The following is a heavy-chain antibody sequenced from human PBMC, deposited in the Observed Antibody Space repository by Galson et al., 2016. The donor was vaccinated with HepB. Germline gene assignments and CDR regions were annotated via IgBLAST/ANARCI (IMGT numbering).Heavy chain of an antibody. D-gene: IGHD4-17*01. J-gene: IGHJ6*04. V-gene: IGHV3-23*01. CDR1: GFTLSSSA. Sequence: SLRLSCAASGFTLSSSAMTWVRQAPGRGLEWVSAITETGSFAYYADSVRGRFILSRDTSKNTLYLQMNNLRAEDTALYYCGRDYPTVTNHYSYHVAVWGKGTAVTVSS. CDR2: ITETGSFA. CDR3: GRDYPTVTNHYSYHVAV.